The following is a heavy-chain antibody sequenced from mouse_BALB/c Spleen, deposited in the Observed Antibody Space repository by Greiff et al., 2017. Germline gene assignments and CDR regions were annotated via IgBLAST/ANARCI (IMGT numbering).Heavy chain of an antibody. J-gene: IGHJ3*01. D-gene: IGHD2-4*01. CDR2: IWGDGST. V-gene: IGHV2-3*01. CDR3: AKRGGGLRQEGFAY. Sequence: VHLVESGPGLVAPSQSLSITCTVSGFSLTSYGVSWVRQPPGKGLEWLGVIWGDGSTNYHSALISRLSISKDNSKSQVFLKLNSLQTDDTATYYCAKRGGGLRQEGFAYWGQGTLVTVSA. CDR1: GFSLTSYG.